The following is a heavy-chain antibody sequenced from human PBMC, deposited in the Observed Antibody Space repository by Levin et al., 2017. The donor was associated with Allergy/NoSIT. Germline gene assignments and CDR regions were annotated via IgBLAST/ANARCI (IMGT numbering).Heavy chain of an antibody. V-gene: IGHV5-51*01. CDR2: IYPGESDT. Sequence: GESLKISCQTSGYSFTTYWIGWVRQMPGKGLEWMGIIYPGESDTRYSPSFQGQVTISADKSTRTAYLQWSSLKASDTAMYFCARHGRWRAPIFYAFDSWGQGTLVTVSS. CDR1: GYSFTTYW. J-gene: IGHJ5*01. D-gene: IGHD3-3*01. CDR3: ARHGRWRAPIFYAFDS.